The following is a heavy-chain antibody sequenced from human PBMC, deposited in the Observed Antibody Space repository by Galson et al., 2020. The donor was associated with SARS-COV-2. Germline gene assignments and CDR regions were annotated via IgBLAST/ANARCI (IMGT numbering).Heavy chain of an antibody. V-gene: IGHV1-24*01. D-gene: IGHD3-3*01. CDR1: GYTLTELS. Sequence: ASVKVSCKVSGYTLTELSMHWVRQAPGKGLEWMGGFDPEDGETIYAQKFQGRVTMTEDTSTDTAYMELSSLRSEDTAVYYCATGPAIFGGGNWFDPWGQGTLVTVSS. CDR2: FDPEDGET. CDR3: ATGPAIFGGGNWFDP. J-gene: IGHJ5*02.